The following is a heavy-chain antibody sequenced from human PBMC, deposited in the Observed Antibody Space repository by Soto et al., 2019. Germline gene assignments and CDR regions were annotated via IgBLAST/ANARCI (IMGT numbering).Heavy chain of an antibody. Sequence: PSQTLSLTCVISGDSVSSNSAAWNWVRQSPSRGLEWLGRTYYRSNWYNDYAVSVKSRITINPETSKNQFSLQLNSVTPEDTAVYYCARDGELAYCGGDCPYFDYWGQGTLVTVSS. CDR3: ARDGELAYCGGDCPYFDY. D-gene: IGHD2-21*01. CDR1: GDSVSSNSAA. J-gene: IGHJ4*01. V-gene: IGHV6-1*01. CDR2: TYYRSNWYN.